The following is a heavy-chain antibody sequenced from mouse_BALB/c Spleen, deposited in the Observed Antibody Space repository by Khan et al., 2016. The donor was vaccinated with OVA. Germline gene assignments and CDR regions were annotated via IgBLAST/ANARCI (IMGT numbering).Heavy chain of an antibody. CDR2: ISCYNGST. Sequence: LVKTGASVKISCKASGYSFTGYYMHWVKQSHGKSLEWIGYISCYNGSTTYNQKFQGKATFTVDTSSSPVYMQFNSLTSEDSAVYYCARGDYYGSSSFAYWGQGTLVTVSA. D-gene: IGHD1-1*01. J-gene: IGHJ3*01. CDR3: ARGDYYGSSSFAY. V-gene: IGHV1S34*01. CDR1: GYSFTGYY.